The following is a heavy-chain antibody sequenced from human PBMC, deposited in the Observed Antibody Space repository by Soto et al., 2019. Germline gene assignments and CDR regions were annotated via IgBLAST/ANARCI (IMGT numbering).Heavy chain of an antibody. V-gene: IGHV4-59*01. D-gene: IGHD6-19*01. CDR1: GGSISTYY. CDR2: IYYSGST. Sequence: PSETLSLTCTVSGGSISTYYWSWIRQPPGKGLEWFGYIYYSGSTSYNPSLKSRVTISVDTSKNQFSLKLRSVTAADTAVYYCASDRSSGWDQGYGMDVWGQGTTVTVSS. CDR3: ASDRSSGWDQGYGMDV. J-gene: IGHJ6*02.